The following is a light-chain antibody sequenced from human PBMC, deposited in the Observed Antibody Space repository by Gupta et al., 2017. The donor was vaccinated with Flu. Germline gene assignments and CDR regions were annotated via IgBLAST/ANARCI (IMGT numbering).Light chain of an antibody. CDR1: NNYIEIYAL. Sequence: QSALTQPASVSGSPGQSISISCPGTNNYIEIYALVSWYQHHPGKAPKLIIFEVNKRPSGVSNRFSGSKSGNTASLTISGLQTGDEADYYCCSYAGSSTLAFGGGTRLTVL. CDR3: CSYAGSSTLA. V-gene: IGLV2-23*02. J-gene: IGLJ2*01. CDR2: EVN.